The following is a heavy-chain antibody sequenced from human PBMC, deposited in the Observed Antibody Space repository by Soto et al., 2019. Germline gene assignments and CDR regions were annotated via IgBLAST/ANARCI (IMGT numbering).Heavy chain of an antibody. V-gene: IGHV3-53*01. Sequence: EVQVVESGGGLIQPGGSLRLSCEVSGFSVTANYMSWVREAPGKGLEWVSVIYSGGSTYYIDSVKGRFSISRDISKNTRYLQMTGLRAEDTAVYYCPGYGYWGQGTLVPVSS. J-gene: IGHJ4*02. CDR2: IYSGGST. CDR3: PGYGY. D-gene: IGHD5-12*01. CDR1: GFSVTANY.